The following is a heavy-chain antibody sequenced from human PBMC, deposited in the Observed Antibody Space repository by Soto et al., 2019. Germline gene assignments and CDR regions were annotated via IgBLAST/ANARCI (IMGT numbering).Heavy chain of an antibody. CDR3: ARQEGIAAADPVPWVDP. CDR1: GGSISSYY. CDR2: TYYSGST. Sequence: PSEALYLSCTVSGGSISSYYWGWIRQPPGKGLEWIGYTYYSGSTNYNPSLKSRVTISVDTPKDQFSLKLSSVTAADTAVYYCARQEGIAAADPVPWVDPWGKGTLVTVS. V-gene: IGHV4-59*08. D-gene: IGHD6-13*01. J-gene: IGHJ5*02.